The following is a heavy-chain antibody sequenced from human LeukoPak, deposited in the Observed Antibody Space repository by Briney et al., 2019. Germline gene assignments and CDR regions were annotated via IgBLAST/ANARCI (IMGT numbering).Heavy chain of an antibody. D-gene: IGHD5-18*01. CDR2: IFHGEIH. CDR3: ARASRRGYIYG. V-gene: IGHV4-59*01. J-gene: IGHJ4*02. CDR1: GGSTSSYY. Sequence: SETLSLTCPVSGGSTSSYYWSWLRQPPGKGLAWIGYIFHGEIHYYNPSINRRVTISVDTSKSQFSLGVRSVTAADTAMYYCARASRRGYIYGWGQGTLVTVSS.